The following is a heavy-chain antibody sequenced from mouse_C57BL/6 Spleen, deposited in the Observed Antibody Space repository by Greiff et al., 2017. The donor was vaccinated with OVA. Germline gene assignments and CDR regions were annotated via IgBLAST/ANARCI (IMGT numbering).Heavy chain of an antibody. J-gene: IGHJ1*03. CDR1: GYTFTDYE. Sequence: VQVVESGADLVRPGASVTLSCKASGYTFTDYEMHWVKQTPVHGLEWIGAIDPETGGTAYNQKFKGKAILTADKSSSTAYMELRSLTSEDSAVYYCTRDSLITTVVATDWYFDVWGTGTTLTVSS. V-gene: IGHV1-15*01. D-gene: IGHD1-1*01. CDR3: TRDSLITTVVATDWYFDV. CDR2: IDPETGGT.